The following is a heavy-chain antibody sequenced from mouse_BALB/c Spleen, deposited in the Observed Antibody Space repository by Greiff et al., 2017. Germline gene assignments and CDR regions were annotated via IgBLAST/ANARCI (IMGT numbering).Heavy chain of an antibody. D-gene: IGHD1-1*01. J-gene: IGHJ4*01. CDR3: ARRGFYGSSLYAMDY. CDR2: INSNGGST. Sequence: EVHLVESGGGLVQPGGSLKLSCAASGFTFSSYGMSWVRQTPDKRLELVATINSNGGSTYYPDSVKGRFTISRDNAKNTLYLQMSSLKSEDTAMYYCARRGFYGSSLYAMDYWGQGTSVTVSS. V-gene: IGHV5-6-3*01. CDR1: GFTFSSYG.